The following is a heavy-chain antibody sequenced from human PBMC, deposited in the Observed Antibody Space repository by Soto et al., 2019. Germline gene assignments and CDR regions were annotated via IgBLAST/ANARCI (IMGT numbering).Heavy chain of an antibody. CDR3: AMRYSNEPIDYYYYGMDV. J-gene: IGHJ6*02. V-gene: IGHV5-51*01. Sequence: PGESLKISCKGSGYSFTSYWIGWVRQMPGKGLEWMGIIYPGDSDTRYSPSFQGQVTISADKSISTAYLQWSSLKASDTAMYYCAMRYSNEPIDYYYYGMDVWGQGTTVTVSS. CDR1: GYSFTSYW. D-gene: IGHD6-13*01. CDR2: IYPGDSDT.